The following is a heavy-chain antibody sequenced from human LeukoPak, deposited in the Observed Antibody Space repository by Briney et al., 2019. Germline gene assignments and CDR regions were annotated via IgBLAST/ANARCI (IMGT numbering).Heavy chain of an antibody. D-gene: IGHD1-14*01. J-gene: IGHJ4*02. V-gene: IGHV3-9*01. CDR1: GFTFDDYA. Sequence: GGSLRLSCAASGFTFDDYAMHWVRQAPGKGLEWVSGIGWNIGSIGYADSVKGRFTISRDNSKNTLYLQMNSLRAEDTAVYYCASRHRISEYWGQGTLVTVSS. CDR2: IGWNIGSI. CDR3: ASRHRISEY.